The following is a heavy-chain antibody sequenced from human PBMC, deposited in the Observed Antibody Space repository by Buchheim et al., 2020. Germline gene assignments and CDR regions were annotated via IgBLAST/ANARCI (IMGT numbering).Heavy chain of an antibody. CDR1: GFTFSDYY. D-gene: IGHD3-22*01. CDR3: ARHYYDSSGYYPIDY. CDR2: ISSSSSYT. V-gene: IGHV3-11*06. J-gene: IGHJ4*02. Sequence: QVQLVESGGGLVKPGGSLRLSCAASGFTFSDYYMSWIRQAPGKGLEWVSYISSSSSYTKYADSVKGRFNLSRDHAKNPLLLQMNSLRAEDTAVYYCARHYYDSSGYYPIDYWGQGTL.